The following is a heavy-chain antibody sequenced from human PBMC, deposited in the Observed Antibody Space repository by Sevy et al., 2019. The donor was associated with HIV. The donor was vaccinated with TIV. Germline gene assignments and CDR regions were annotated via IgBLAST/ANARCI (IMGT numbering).Heavy chain of an antibody. Sequence: GGSLRLSCTASGFTFSQYALSWVRQAPGKGLEWVGLIRHKAYGGTTEYAASVKGRFTISRDDSKSIAYLQMSSLKTEDTAVYFCSRGGSFSPLDYWGQGTLVTVSS. CDR3: SRGGSFSPLDY. CDR2: IRHKAYGGTT. V-gene: IGHV3-49*04. J-gene: IGHJ4*02. CDR1: GFTFSQYA. D-gene: IGHD1-26*01.